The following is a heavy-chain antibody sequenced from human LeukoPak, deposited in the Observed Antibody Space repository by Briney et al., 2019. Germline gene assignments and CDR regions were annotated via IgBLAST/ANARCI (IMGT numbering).Heavy chain of an antibody. CDR2: TYYRSKWIN. CDR1: VDSVSVKSDV. J-gene: IGHJ3*02. CDR3: ARDADWAYDAFDI. D-gene: IGHD3-9*01. V-gene: IGHV6-1*01. Sequence: SQTLSLTCAISVDSVSVKSDVRNWIRQSPSGCLEWLGRTYYRSKWINDYATSVKSRIIISPDTSKNQFSLHLNSVTPEDTAVYYCARDADWAYDAFDIWGQGTMVTVSS.